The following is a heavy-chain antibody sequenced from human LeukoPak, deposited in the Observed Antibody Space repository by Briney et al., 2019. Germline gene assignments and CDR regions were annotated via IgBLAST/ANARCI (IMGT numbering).Heavy chain of an antibody. CDR2: IYYSGST. J-gene: IGHJ4*02. D-gene: IGHD3-22*01. CDR3: ARQVISGYFDY. V-gene: IGHV4-59*08. CDR1: GGSFSGYY. Sequence: PSETLSLTCAVYGGSFSGYYWSWIRQPPGKGLEWIGYIYYSGSTNYNPSLKSRVTISVDTSKNQFSLKLSSVTAADTAVYYCARQVISGYFDYWGQGTLVTVSS.